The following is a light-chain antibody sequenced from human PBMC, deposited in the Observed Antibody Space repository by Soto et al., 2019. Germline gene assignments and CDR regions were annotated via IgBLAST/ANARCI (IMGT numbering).Light chain of an antibody. CDR1: SGSIASNY. J-gene: IGLJ2*01. Sequence: NFMLTQPHSVSESPGKTVTISCTRSSGSIASNYVQWYQQRPGSAPTTVIYEDNQRPSGVPDRFSGSIDSSSNSASLTISGLKTEDEADYYCQPYDSSNSVVFGGGTKLTVL. V-gene: IGLV6-57*04. CDR2: EDN. CDR3: QPYDSSNSVV.